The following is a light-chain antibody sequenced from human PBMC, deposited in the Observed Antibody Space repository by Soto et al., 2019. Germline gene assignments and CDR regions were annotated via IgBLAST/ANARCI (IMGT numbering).Light chain of an antibody. CDR3: QKYTTVPT. J-gene: IGKJ4*01. CDR2: AAS. CDR1: QGISNY. Sequence: DIQMTQSPSSLSASVGDRVTITCRASQGISNYLAWYQQIPVKVPKLLISAASTLQSGVPSRFSGSGSGTDFTLTSRSLQPEDVATYYWQKYTTVPTFGGGTKVEIK. V-gene: IGKV1-27*01.